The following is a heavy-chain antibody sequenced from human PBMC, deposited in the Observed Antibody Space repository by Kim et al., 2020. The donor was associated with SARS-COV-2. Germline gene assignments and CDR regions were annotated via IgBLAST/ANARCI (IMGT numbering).Heavy chain of an antibody. D-gene: IGHD6-19*01. V-gene: IGHV4-59*01. CDR1: GGSISSYY. CDR2: VYYSGST. CDR3: ARAGQPGYSSGWYGVQVEY. J-gene: IGHJ4*02. Sequence: SETLSLTCTISGGSISSYYWSWIRQPPGKGLEWIGYVYYSGSTTYNPSLKTRVTISIDTSKNQFSLELTSVTAADTAVYYCARAGQPGYSSGWYGVQVEYWGQGTLVTVSS.